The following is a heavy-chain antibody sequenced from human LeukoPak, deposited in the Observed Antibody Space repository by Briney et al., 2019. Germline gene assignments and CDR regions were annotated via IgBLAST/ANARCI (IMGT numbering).Heavy chain of an antibody. V-gene: IGHV1-2*02. CDR2: INPNSGGT. Sequence: GASVKVSCKASGYTFTGYYMHWVRQAPGQGLEWMGWINPNSGGTNYAQKFQGRVTMTRDTSISTAYMEPSRLRSDDTAVYYCARDSRSSWFYYYYMDVWGKGTTVTVSS. CDR1: GYTFTGYY. D-gene: IGHD6-6*01. CDR3: ARDSRSSWFYYYYMDV. J-gene: IGHJ6*03.